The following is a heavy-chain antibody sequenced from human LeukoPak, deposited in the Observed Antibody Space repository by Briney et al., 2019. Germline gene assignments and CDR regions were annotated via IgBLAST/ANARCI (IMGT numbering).Heavy chain of an antibody. J-gene: IGHJ4*02. Sequence: PGGALRLSCAASGFTFDDYGMSWVRQAPGKGLEWVSYISSSGSTIYYADSVKGRFTISRDNAKNSLYLQMNSLRAEDTAVYYCARQDRIVVVIGFDYWGQGTLVTVSS. V-gene: IGHV3-48*03. CDR3: ARQDRIVVVIGFDY. CDR1: GFTFDDYG. CDR2: ISSSGSTI. D-gene: IGHD3-22*01.